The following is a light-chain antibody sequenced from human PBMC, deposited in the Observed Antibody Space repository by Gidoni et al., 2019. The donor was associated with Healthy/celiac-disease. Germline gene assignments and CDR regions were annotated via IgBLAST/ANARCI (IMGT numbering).Light chain of an antibody. J-gene: IGKJ2*01. Sequence: EIVLTQSPGTLSLSPGERATLSCRASQSVSSSYLAWYQQEPGQAPRLLIYGASSRATGIPDRVRGSGSGTNFTFNISRMEPEDFAVYYCQQYGSSYTFGQGTKLEIK. V-gene: IGKV3-20*01. CDR1: QSVSSSY. CDR3: QQYGSSYT. CDR2: GAS.